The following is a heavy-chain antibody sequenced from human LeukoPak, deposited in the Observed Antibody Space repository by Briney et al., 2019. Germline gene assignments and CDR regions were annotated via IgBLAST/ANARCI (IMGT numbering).Heavy chain of an antibody. CDR3: ARGGIYDSSGYYWGFDY. D-gene: IGHD3-22*01. J-gene: IGHJ4*02. V-gene: IGHV3-21*01. CDR1: GFTFSSYA. CDR2: ISSSSSYI. Sequence: PGGSLRLSCAASGFTFSSYAMNWVRQAPGKGLEWVSSISSSSSYIYYADSVKGRFTISRDNAKNSLYLQMNSLRAEDTAVYYCARGGIYDSSGYYWGFDYWGQGTLVTVSS.